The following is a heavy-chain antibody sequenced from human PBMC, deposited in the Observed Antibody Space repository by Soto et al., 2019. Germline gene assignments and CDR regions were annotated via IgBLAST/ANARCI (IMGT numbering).Heavy chain of an antibody. D-gene: IGHD2-21*02. CDR3: ARVCGGVCHYGMDV. V-gene: IGHV4-31*03. Sequence: QVQLQESGPGLVKPSQTLSLTCTVSGGSISSGGYYWSWIRQHPGKGLEWIGYIYYSGSTYYNPSLMSRVTISVDTSKNHFSLKLSSVTAADTAVYYCARVCGGVCHYGMDVWGQGTTVTVSS. CDR1: GGSISSGGYY. CDR2: IYYSGST. J-gene: IGHJ6*02.